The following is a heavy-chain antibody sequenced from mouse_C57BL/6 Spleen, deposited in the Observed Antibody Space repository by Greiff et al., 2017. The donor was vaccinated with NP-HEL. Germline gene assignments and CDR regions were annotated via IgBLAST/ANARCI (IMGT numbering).Heavy chain of an antibody. J-gene: IGHJ4*01. V-gene: IGHV1-80*01. CDR3: ARSGYGSSYERDYYYAMDY. D-gene: IGHD1-1*01. Sequence: QVHVKQSGAELVKPGASVKISCKASGYAFSSYWMNWVKQRPGKGLEWIGQIYPGDGDTNYNGKFKGKATLTADKSSSTAYMQLSSLTSEDSAVYFCARSGYGSSYERDYYYAMDYWGQGTSVTVSS. CDR1: GYAFSSYW. CDR2: IYPGDGDT.